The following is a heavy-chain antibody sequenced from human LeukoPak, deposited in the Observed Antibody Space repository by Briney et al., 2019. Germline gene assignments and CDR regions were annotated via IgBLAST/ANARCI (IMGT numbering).Heavy chain of an antibody. Sequence: GGSLRLSCAASGFTVSSNYMSWVRQAPGKGLDWVSIIYSGGSTFYADSVKGRFIISRDNSKNTLYLQMNSLRAEDTAVYYCARLVRGGYYFDYWGQGTLVTVSS. J-gene: IGHJ4*02. V-gene: IGHV3-53*01. D-gene: IGHD3-10*01. CDR3: ARLVRGGYYFDY. CDR1: GFTVSSNY. CDR2: IYSGGST.